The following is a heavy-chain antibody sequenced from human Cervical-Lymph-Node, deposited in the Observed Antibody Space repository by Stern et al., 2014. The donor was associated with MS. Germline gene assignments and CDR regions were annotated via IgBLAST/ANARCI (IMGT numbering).Heavy chain of an antibody. CDR3: ARSQDIVVVSAATVEGYYYFGMDV. V-gene: IGHV4-39*01. CDR1: GGSMKSRSYY. CDR2: VYYDGST. Sequence: QVQLQESGPGLVKPSGTLSLTCTISGGSMKSRSYYWVWIRQPPGKGLEWIGSVYYDGSTYYNPSLTSRVTISEDTSKNHFSLQLSSAPAADTAVYYCARSQDIVVVSAATVEGYYYFGMDVWGQGTTVTVSS. D-gene: IGHD2-2*01. J-gene: IGHJ6*02.